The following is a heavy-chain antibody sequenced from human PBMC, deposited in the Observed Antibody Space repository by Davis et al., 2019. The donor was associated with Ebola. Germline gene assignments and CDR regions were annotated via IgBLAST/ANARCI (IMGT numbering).Heavy chain of an antibody. CDR3: ARTRATYYYDSSGYSTYWYFDL. D-gene: IGHD3-22*01. CDR1: GFSLSTSGMC. V-gene: IGHV2-26*01. CDR2: IFSNDEK. J-gene: IGHJ2*01. Sequence: SGPTLVKPTQTLTLTCTFSGFSLSTSGMCVSWIRQPPGKALEWLAHIFSNDEKSYSTSLKSRLTISKDTSKSQVVLTMTNMDPVDTATYYCARTRATYYYDSSGYSTYWYFDLWGRGTLVTVSS.